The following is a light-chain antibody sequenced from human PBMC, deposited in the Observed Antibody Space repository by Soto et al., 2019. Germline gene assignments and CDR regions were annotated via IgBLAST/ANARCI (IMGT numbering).Light chain of an antibody. J-gene: IGLJ1*01. Sequence: SALTQPASVSDSPGQSNTISCTGTSSDVGGSNFVSWYQQHPGKPPKLIIYDVANRPSGVSNRFSGSKSGSTASLIISRLQTEDEADYYCVSYTSSTTYVFGTGTKLTVL. V-gene: IGLV2-14*03. CDR2: DVA. CDR1: SSDVGGSNF. CDR3: VSYTSSTTYV.